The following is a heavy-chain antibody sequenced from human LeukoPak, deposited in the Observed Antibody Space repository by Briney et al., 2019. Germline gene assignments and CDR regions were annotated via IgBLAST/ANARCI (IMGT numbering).Heavy chain of an antibody. V-gene: IGHV3-7*03. D-gene: IGHD6-6*01. Sequence: GGSLRLSCAVSGFTFSGFWLSWSRQAPGKGLEWVASINSDGSEGYYADVVKGRFTISRDNAKNSLYLQINSLRAEDTAVYYCARSSYSSSSSVWGQGTMVTVSS. CDR3: ARSSYSSSSSV. CDR1: GFTFSGFW. CDR2: INSDGSEG. J-gene: IGHJ3*01.